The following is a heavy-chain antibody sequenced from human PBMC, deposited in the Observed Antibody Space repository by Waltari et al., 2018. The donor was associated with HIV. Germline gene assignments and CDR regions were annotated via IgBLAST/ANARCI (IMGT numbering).Heavy chain of an antibody. J-gene: IGHJ3*02. CDR3: TTAHTVTTVGAFDI. V-gene: IGHV3-15*01. Sequence: GLEWVGRIKSKTDGGTTDYAAPVKGRFTISRDDSKNTLYLQMNSLKTEDTAVYYCTTAHTVTTVGAFDIWGQGTMVTVSS. CDR2: IKSKTDGGTT. D-gene: IGHD4-4*01.